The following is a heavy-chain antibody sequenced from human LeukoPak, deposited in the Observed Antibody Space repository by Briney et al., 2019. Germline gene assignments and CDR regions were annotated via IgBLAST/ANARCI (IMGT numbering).Heavy chain of an antibody. J-gene: IGHJ4*02. CDR3: ARSFNTGANERAAY. CDR2: INPNSGGA. D-gene: IGHD1-7*01. V-gene: IGHV1-2*02. Sequence: ASVKVSCKAFGYTFTAYHIHWVRQAPGQGLEYMGCINPNSGGANYAEKFQGRITMTSDASITTAYMELSSLRSDDTAMFYCARSFNTGANERAAYWGQGTLVTVSS. CDR1: GYTFTAYH.